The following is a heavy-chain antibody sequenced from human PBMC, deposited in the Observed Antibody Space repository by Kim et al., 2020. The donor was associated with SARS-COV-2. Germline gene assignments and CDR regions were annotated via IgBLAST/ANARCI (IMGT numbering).Heavy chain of an antibody. CDR3: ARLLGFHKDF. V-gene: IGHV5-51*01. CDR2: IYPGDSDT. D-gene: IGHD2-21*01. CDR1: GFSFTSYW. Sequence: GESLKISCKGSGFSFTSYWIGWVRQMPGKGLEWMGIIYPGDSDTRYNPTFQGQVIVSADKSISTAFLQWSSLKASDTAVYYCARLLGFHKDFWGPGTLVTVSS. J-gene: IGHJ4*02.